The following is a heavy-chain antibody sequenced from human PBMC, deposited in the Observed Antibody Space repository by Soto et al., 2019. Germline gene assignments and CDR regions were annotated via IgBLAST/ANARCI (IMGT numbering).Heavy chain of an antibody. V-gene: IGHV3-9*01. D-gene: IGHD1-26*01. CDR1: GFTFEDYA. CDR3: AKDQGYSTSYYGYVDL. J-gene: IGHJ2*01. CDR2: ITWNSGSI. Sequence: EVQLVESGGGWVQPGRSLRLSCAASGFTFEDYAMHWVRQPPGKGLEWVSGITWNSGSIGYADSVKGRFTISRDNAKKSLYLQMNSLRPEDTALYYCAKDQGYSTSYYGYVDLWGRGTLVTVSS.